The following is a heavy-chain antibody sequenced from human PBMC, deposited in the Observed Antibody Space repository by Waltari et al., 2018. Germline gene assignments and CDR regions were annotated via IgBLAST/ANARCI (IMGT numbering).Heavy chain of an antibody. Sequence: EVQLVESGGGLVKPGGSLRLSCAASGFTFSSYSMNWVRQAPGKGLEWVSSISSSSSYIYYADSVKGRFTISRDNAKNSLYLQMNSLRAEDTAVYYCARDQDISRTVDYWGQGTLVTVSS. V-gene: IGHV3-21*01. CDR3: ARDQDISRTVDY. CDR2: ISSSSSYI. CDR1: GFTFSSYS. J-gene: IGHJ4*02. D-gene: IGHD2-15*01.